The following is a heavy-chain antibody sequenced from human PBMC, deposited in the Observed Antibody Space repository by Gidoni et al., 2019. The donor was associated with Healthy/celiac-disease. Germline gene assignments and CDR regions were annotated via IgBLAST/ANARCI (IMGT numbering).Heavy chain of an antibody. CDR3: ARSYSSSWYCRRGMCWFDP. CDR2: INPNSGGT. V-gene: IGHV1-2*02. Sequence: QVQLVQSGAEVKKPGASVKVSCKASGYTFTGYYMHWVRQAPGQGLEWMGWINPNSGGTNYAQKFQGRVTMTRDTSISTAYMELSRLRSDDTAVYYCARSYSSSWYCRRGMCWFDPWGQGTLVTVSS. D-gene: IGHD6-13*01. CDR1: GYTFTGYY. J-gene: IGHJ5*02.